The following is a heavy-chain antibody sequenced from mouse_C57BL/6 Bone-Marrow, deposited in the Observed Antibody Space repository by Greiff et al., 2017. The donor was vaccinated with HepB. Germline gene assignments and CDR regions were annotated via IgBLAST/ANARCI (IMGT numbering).Heavy chain of an antibody. D-gene: IGHD1-1*01. CDR2: IDPANGNT. V-gene: IGHV14-3*01. CDR3: ARSYYGSSLDY. CDR1: GFYIKNTY. Sequence: VQLQQSVAELVRPGASVKLSCTASGFYIKNTYMHWVKQRPEQGLEWIGRIDPANGNTKYAPKFQGKATITADTSSNTAYLQLSSLTSEDTAIYYCARSYYGSSLDYWGQGTTLTVSS. J-gene: IGHJ2*01.